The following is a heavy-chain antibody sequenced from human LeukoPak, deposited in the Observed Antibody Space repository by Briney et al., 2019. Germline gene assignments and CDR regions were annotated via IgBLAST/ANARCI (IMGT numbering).Heavy chain of an antibody. J-gene: IGHJ4*02. CDR1: GGTFSSYT. CDR3: ARGALGQWLVYFDY. D-gene: IGHD6-19*01. Sequence: SVKVSCKASGGTFSSYTISWVRQAPGQGLEWMGRIIPILGIANYAQKFQGRVTITADKSTSTAYIELSSLRSEDTAVYYCARGALGQWLVYFDYWGQGTLVTVSS. CDR2: IIPILGIA. V-gene: IGHV1-69*02.